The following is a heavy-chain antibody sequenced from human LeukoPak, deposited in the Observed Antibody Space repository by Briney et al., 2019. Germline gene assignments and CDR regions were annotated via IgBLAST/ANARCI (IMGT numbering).Heavy chain of an antibody. Sequence: SETLSLTCTVSGGSISFYYWSWIRQSPGKGLEWIGYIYDSGSANYNPSLKKRVTISIDTSKNQFSLRLSSVTAADTALYYCAREYSYGYFFDYWGPGTLVTVSS. J-gene: IGHJ4*02. CDR3: AREYSYGYFFDY. V-gene: IGHV4-59*01. D-gene: IGHD5-18*01. CDR1: GGSISFYY. CDR2: IYDSGSA.